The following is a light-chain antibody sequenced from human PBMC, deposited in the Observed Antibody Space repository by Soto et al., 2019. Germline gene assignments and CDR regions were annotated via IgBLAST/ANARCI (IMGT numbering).Light chain of an antibody. CDR3: KQYNHWWT. CDR1: QSVSSS. CDR2: GAS. V-gene: IGKV3-15*01. Sequence: EIVMTQSPATLSVSPGERATLSCRASQSVSSSLAWYQQNPGQAPRLLIYGASTRATGIPARFSGSGSETEFTLTISSLQSEDFAVYYCKQYNHWWTFGQGTKVEIK. J-gene: IGKJ1*01.